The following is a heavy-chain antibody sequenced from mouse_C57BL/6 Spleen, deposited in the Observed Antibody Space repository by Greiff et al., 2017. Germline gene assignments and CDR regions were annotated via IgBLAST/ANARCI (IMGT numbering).Heavy chain of an antibody. CDR2: ISSGSSTT. CDR3: ARRNGYDDFDY. J-gene: IGHJ2*01. Sequence: DVKLVESGGGLVKPGGSLKLSCAASGFTFSDYGMHWVRQAPEKGLEWVAYISSGSSTTYYADTVKGRFTISRDNAKNTLFLQMTSLRSEDTAMYYCARRNGYDDFDYWGQGTTLTVSS. V-gene: IGHV5-17*01. CDR1: GFTFSDYG. D-gene: IGHD2-2*01.